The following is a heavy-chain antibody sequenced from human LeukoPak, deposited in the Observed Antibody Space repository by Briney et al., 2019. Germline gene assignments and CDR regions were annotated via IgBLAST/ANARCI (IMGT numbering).Heavy chain of an antibody. CDR2: MNPNSGNT. CDR1: GYTFTSYD. J-gene: IGHJ4*02. D-gene: IGHD3/OR15-3a*01. CDR3: ATDLGTGYYENNFDY. Sequence: GASVKVSCKASGYTFTSYDINWVRQATGQGLEWMGWMNPNSGNTGYAQKFQGRVTMTEDTSTDTAYMELSSLRSGDTAVYYCATDLGTGYYENNFDYWGQGTLVTVSS. V-gene: IGHV1-8*01.